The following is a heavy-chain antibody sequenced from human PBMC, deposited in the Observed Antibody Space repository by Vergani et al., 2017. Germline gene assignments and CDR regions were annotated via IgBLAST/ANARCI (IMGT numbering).Heavy chain of an antibody. CDR1: GFTFSSYA. Sequence: QVQLVESGGGVVQPGRSLRLSCAASGFTFSSYAMHWVRQAPGKGLEWVAVISYDGSNKYYADSVKGRFTISRDNSKNTLYLQMNSLRAEETAVYYCASSSCSSTSCDLELDYWGQGTMVTVSS. J-gene: IGHJ4*02. CDR3: ASSSCSSTSCDLELDY. CDR2: ISYDGSNK. V-gene: IGHV3-30*04. D-gene: IGHD2-2*01.